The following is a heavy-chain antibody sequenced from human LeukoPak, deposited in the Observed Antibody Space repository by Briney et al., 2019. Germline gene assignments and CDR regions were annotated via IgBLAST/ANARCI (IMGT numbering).Heavy chain of an antibody. D-gene: IGHD3-10*01. CDR2: IIPIFGTA. Sequence: ASVKVSCKASGGTFSNYAISWVRQAPGQGLEWMGAIIPIFGTANYAQKFQGRVTMTRDTSTSTVYMELSSLRSEDTAVYYCASPRRGYGSAFMDVWGQGTTVTVSS. CDR1: GGTFSNYA. CDR3: ASPRRGYGSAFMDV. J-gene: IGHJ6*02. V-gene: IGHV1-69*05.